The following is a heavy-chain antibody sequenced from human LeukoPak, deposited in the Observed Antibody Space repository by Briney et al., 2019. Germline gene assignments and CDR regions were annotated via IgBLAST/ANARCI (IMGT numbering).Heavy chain of an antibody. V-gene: IGHV3-48*03. CDR2: ISSSASSI. Sequence: PGGSLRLSCAASGFTLSNYAMSWVRQAPGKGLEWVSYISSSASSIYYADSVKGRFTISRDNARNSLCLQMNSLRAEDTAIYYCARGTYFLDSWGQGTLVTVSS. D-gene: IGHD1-1*01. CDR1: GFTLSNYA. CDR3: ARGTYFLDS. J-gene: IGHJ4*02.